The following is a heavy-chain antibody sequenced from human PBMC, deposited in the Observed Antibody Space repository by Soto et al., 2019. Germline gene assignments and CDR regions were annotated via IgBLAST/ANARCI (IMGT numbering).Heavy chain of an antibody. V-gene: IGHV1-18*01. CDR2: ISAYNGNT. Sequence: ASVKVSCKASGYTFTSYGISWVRQAPGQGLEWMGWISAYNGNTNYAQKLQGRVTMTTDTSTSTAYMELRSLRSDDTAVYYCARSTITMIVVVITPLDYWGQGTLVTVSS. CDR3: ARSTITMIVVVITPLDY. J-gene: IGHJ4*02. CDR1: GYTFTSYG. D-gene: IGHD3-22*01.